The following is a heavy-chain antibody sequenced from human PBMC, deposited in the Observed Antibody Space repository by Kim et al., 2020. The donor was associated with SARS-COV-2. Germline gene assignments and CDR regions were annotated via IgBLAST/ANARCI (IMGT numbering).Heavy chain of an antibody. V-gene: IGHV3-30*01. D-gene: IGHD3-10*01. Sequence: FTISRDNSKNTLYLQMNSLRAEDTAVYYCAREPRESLLWFGEFYYYGMDVWGQGTTVTVSS. CDR3: AREPRESLLWFGEFYYYGMDV. J-gene: IGHJ6*02.